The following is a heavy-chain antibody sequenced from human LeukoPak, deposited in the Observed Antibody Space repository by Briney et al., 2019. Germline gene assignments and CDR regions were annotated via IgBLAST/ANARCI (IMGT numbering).Heavy chain of an antibody. Sequence: GGSLTLSCAASGLCISNFWMHSVRQAPGESLEWVAIINKDGSEKRYVDSVKGRFTLSRDNAKNSVYLQMNSLRAEDTALYYCVTDGDKWNDFEYWGQGTLVTVSS. CDR1: GLCISNFW. D-gene: IGHD1-1*01. CDR2: INKDGSEK. V-gene: IGHV3-7*01. CDR3: VTDGDKWNDFEY. J-gene: IGHJ4*02.